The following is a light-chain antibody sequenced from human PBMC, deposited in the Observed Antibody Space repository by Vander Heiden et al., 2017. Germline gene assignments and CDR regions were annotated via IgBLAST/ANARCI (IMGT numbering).Light chain of an antibody. Sequence: QSALTQPASVSGSPGQSITITGTGTSSDVGGYNYVSWYQQQPGKAPKLMIHDVSKRPAGVSNRFSGSKSGNTASLTISGPQAEDEADYYCSSYTSSGIVVFGGGTKLTVL. CDR3: SSYTSSGIVV. V-gene: IGLV2-14*01. CDR2: DVS. CDR1: SSDVGGYNY. J-gene: IGLJ2*01.